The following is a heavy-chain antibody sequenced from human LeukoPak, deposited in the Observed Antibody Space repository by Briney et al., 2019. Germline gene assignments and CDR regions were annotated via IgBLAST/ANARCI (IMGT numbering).Heavy chain of an antibody. J-gene: IGHJ6*02. CDR3: ARRCSGGSCYNYGMDV. CDR1: GYGFTSYW. D-gene: IGHD2-15*01. V-gene: IGHV5-51*01. Sequence: GESLKISCKGSGYGFTSYWIGWVRQRPGKGLEWMGIIYPGDSDTRYSPSFQGQVTISADKSISTAYPQWSSLKASDTAMYYCARRCSGGSCYNYGMDVWGQGTTVTVYS. CDR2: IYPGDSDT.